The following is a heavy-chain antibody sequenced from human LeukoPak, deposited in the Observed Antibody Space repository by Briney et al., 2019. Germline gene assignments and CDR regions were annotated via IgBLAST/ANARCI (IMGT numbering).Heavy chain of an antibody. CDR1: GFTFSDYY. J-gene: IGHJ4*02. CDR3: ARVDYGSGSFPPLDY. V-gene: IGHV3-11*04. Sequence: GGSLRLSFAASGFTFSDYYMSWIRQAPGKGLEWVSYISSSGSTIYYADSVKGRFTISRDNAKNTLYLQMNSLRAEDTAVYYCARVDYGSGSFPPLDYWGQGTLVTVSS. CDR2: ISSSGSTI. D-gene: IGHD3-10*01.